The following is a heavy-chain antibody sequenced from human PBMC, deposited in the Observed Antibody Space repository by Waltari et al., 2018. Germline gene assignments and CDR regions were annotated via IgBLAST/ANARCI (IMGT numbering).Heavy chain of an antibody. V-gene: IGHV3-13*01. J-gene: IGHJ4*02. CDR1: GFTFSSYD. D-gene: IGHD6-19*01. Sequence: EVQLVESGGGLVQPGGSLRLSCAASGFTFSSYDMHWVRQATGKGLEWVSAIGTAGDTYYPGSGKGRFTISRENAKNSLYLQMNSLRAEDTAVYYCARTSGYSSGWLFDYWGQGTLVTVSS. CDR3: ARTSGYSSGWLFDY. CDR2: IGTAGDT.